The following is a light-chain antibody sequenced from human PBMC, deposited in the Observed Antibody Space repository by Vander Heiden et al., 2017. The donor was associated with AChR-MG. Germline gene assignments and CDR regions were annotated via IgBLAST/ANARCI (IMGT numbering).Light chain of an antibody. CDR2: GAS. CDR1: QSVSSN. J-gene: IGKJ2*01. Sequence: IVMTQSPATMSVSPGERATLSCRASQSVSSNLAWYQQKPGQAPRLLIYGASTRATGIPARCSGSGSGTEFTLTISSLQSEDFAVYYCQQDNNWPRTFGQGTKLEIK. V-gene: IGKV3-15*01. CDR3: QQDNNWPRT.